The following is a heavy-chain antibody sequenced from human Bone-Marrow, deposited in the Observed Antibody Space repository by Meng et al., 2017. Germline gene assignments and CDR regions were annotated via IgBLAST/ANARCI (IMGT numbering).Heavy chain of an antibody. D-gene: IGHD6-19*01. Sequence: VQLQESGPGLVKPSGTLSLTCAVSGGSISSSNWWSWVRQPPGKGLEWVANIRQDGSEKYYVDSVKGRFTISRDNAKNSLYLQMNSLRAEDTAVYYCASRAGYFDYWGQGTLVTVSS. CDR2: IRQDGSEK. CDR1: GGSISSSNW. CDR3: ASRAGYFDY. V-gene: IGHV3-7*01. J-gene: IGHJ4*02.